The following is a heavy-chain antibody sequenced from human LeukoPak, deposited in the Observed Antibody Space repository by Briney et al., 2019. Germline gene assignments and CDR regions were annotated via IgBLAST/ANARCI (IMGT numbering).Heavy chain of an antibody. Sequence: PSETLSLTCAVSGSSISSGGYSWSWIRQPPGKGLEWIGYIYYSGSTYYNPSLKSRATISVDTSKNQFSLKLSSVTAADTAVYYCARGLRAVAGCRFEYWGQGTLVTVSS. CDR2: IYYSGST. CDR3: ARGLRAVAGCRFEY. J-gene: IGHJ4*02. CDR1: GSSISSGGYS. D-gene: IGHD6-19*01. V-gene: IGHV4-30-4*07.